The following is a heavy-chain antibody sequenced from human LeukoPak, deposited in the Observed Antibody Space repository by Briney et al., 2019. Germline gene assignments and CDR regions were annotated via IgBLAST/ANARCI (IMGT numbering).Heavy chain of an antibody. CDR3: ARGRSTGYSYYYSYGMDV. Sequence: GGSLRLSCAASGFSVSSSDMSWVRLTPGKTLEWVSVLYSAGSTNYADTVRGRFSVSRDSPKNTLYLQMHSLTADDTALYYCARGRSTGYSYYYSYGMDVWGQGTTVTVSS. D-gene: IGHD2-2*03. CDR1: GFSVSSSD. CDR2: LYSAGST. J-gene: IGHJ6*02. V-gene: IGHV3-66*01.